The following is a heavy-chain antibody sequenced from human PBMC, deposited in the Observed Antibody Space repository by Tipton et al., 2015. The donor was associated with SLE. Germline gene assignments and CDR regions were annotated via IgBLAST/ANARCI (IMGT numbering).Heavy chain of an antibody. CDR2: IYYSGST. V-gene: IGHV4-59*01. J-gene: IGHJ2*01. CDR3: ARTPGGVQGQIGWYFDL. CDR1: GGSISSYY. D-gene: IGHD3-10*01. Sequence: TLSLTCTVSGGSISSYYWSWIRQPPGKGLEWIGYIYYSGSTNYNPSLKSRVTISVDTSKNQFSLKLSSVTAADTAVYYCARTPGGVQGQIGWYFDLWGRGTLVTVSS.